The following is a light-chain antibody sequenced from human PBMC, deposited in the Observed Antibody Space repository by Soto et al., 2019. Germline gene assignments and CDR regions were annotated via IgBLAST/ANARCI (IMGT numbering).Light chain of an antibody. V-gene: IGKV3-11*01. CDR3: QQRSNSWT. CDR1: QSVSSY. J-gene: IGKJ1*01. Sequence: EIVLTQSPATLSLSPGERATLSCRASQSVSSYLAWYQQKPGQAPRLLIYDASNRATGIPARFSGSGSGTDFTLTISSLEPEDFAVYYCQQRSNSWTFGQGTKVDI. CDR2: DAS.